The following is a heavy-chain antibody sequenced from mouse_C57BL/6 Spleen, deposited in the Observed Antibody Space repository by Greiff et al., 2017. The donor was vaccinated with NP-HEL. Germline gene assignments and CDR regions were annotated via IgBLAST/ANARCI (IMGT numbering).Heavy chain of an antibody. V-gene: IGHV1-26*01. J-gene: IGHJ3*01. CDR2: INPNNGGT. Sequence: VQLQQPGPELVKPGASVKISCKASGYTFTDYYMNWVKQSHGKSLEWIGDINPNNGGTSYNQKFKGKATLTVDKSSSTAYMELRSLTSEDSAVYYCARSDDAYWGQRTLVTVSA. CDR1: GYTFTDYY. CDR3: ARSDDAY.